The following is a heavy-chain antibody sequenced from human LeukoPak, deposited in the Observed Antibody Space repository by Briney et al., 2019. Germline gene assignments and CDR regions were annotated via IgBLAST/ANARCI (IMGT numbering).Heavy chain of an antibody. CDR3: AGNYDILTGVDY. D-gene: IGHD3-9*01. J-gene: IGHJ4*02. CDR2: IYTSGST. V-gene: IGHV4-4*07. CDR1: GGSISNYY. Sequence: SETLSLTCTVSGGSISNYYWSWIRQPAGKGLEWIGRIYTSGSTNYNPSLKSRVTMSVDTSKNQFSLKLSSVTAADTAVYYCAGNYDILTGVDYWGQGTLVTVSS.